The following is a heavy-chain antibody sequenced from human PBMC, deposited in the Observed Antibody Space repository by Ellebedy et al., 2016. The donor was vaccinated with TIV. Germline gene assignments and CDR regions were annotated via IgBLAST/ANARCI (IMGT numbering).Heavy chain of an antibody. J-gene: IGHJ6*03. D-gene: IGHD3-10*01. CDR3: ARALLGVSKYYYMDV. CDR2: ISSGSSTI. Sequence: GESLKISCAASGFTFSRYSMNWVRQAPGKGLEWVSYISSGSSTIYYADSVKGRFTISRDNAKNSLYLQMNSLRAEDTAVYYCARALLGVSKYYYMDVWGKGTTVTVSS. V-gene: IGHV3-48*04. CDR1: GFTFSRYS.